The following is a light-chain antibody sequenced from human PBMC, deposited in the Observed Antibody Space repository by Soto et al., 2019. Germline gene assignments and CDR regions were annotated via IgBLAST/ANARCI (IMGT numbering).Light chain of an antibody. CDR1: QSVNDNY. J-gene: IGKJ1*01. V-gene: IGKV3-20*01. Sequence: EIVLTQSPGTLSLSPRERATLSCRASQSVNDNYLAWYQHKPGQAPGLLIYGASSRAPGIPDRFSGSGSGTDFTLTISRLEPEDFAIYYCQRYAASPRTFGQGTQVEVK. CDR3: QRYAASPRT. CDR2: GAS.